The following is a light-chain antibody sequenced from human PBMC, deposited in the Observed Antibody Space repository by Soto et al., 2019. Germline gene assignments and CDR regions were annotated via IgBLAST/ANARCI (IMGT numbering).Light chain of an antibody. CDR3: GTWDSSLSVGL. J-gene: IGLJ2*01. V-gene: IGLV1-51*01. CDR2: DND. Sequence: QSVLTQPPSVSAAPGQKVTISCSGSSSNIGHNYVCWYQHLPGTAPKLLIFDNDKRPSGIPDRFSGSKSGTSATLDITGLQAGDEADYYCGTWDSSLSVGLFGGGTKL. CDR1: SSNIGHNY.